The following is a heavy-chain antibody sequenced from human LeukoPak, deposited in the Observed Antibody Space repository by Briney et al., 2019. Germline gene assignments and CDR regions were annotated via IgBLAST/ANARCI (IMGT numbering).Heavy chain of an antibody. V-gene: IGHV1-69*05. CDR3: AREHDYYDSSGYYYVWFDP. CDR2: IIPIFGTA. J-gene: IGHJ5*02. CDR1: GGTFSSYA. D-gene: IGHD3-22*01. Sequence: ASVKVSCKASGGTFSSYAISWVRQAPGQGLEWMGGIIPIFGTANYAQKFQGRVTITTDESTSTAYMELSSPRSEDTAVYYCAREHDYYDSSGYYYVWFDPWGQGTLVTVSS.